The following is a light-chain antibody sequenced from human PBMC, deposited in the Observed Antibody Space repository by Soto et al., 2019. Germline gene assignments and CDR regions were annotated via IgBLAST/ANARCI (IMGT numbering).Light chain of an antibody. J-gene: IGKJ1*01. V-gene: IGKV3-20*01. CDR2: GAS. CDR1: QSVSSSY. CDR3: QQYGSSPRT. Sequence: EIVLTQSPGTLSLSPGERATLSCRASQSVSSSYLAWYQQKPGQAPRLLIYGASSRATGIPDRFSGSGSGTDFTLTISGLEPEDCAVYYCQQYGSSPRTFGQGTKVEI.